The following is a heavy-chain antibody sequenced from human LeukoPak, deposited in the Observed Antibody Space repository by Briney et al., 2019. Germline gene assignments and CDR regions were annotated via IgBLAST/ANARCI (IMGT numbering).Heavy chain of an antibody. CDR1: GFTFSSYN. CDR2: ISSSSNYI. J-gene: IGHJ3*02. Sequence: PGGSLRLSCAASGFTFSSYNMNWVRQAPGKGLEWVSSISSSSNYIYYADSVKGRFTISRDNAKNSLYLQMKSLRAEDTAVYYRARDFLTILGAFDIWGQGTMVTVSS. V-gene: IGHV3-21*01. CDR3: ARDFLTILGAFDI. D-gene: IGHD3-9*01.